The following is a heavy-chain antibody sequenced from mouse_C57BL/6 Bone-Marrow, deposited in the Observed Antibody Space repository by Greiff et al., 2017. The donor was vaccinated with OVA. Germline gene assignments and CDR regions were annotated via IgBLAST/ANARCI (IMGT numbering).Heavy chain of an antibody. CDR1: GFTFSDYG. Sequence: EVKVVESGGGLVKPGGSLRLSCAASGFTFSDYGMHWVRQAPEKGLEWVAYISSGSSTIYYADTVKGRFTISRDNAKNTLFLQMTSLRSEDTAMYYCAKLGGRGYYAMDYWGQGTSVTVSS. D-gene: IGHD4-1*01. V-gene: IGHV5-17*01. CDR3: AKLGGRGYYAMDY. J-gene: IGHJ4*01. CDR2: ISSGSSTI.